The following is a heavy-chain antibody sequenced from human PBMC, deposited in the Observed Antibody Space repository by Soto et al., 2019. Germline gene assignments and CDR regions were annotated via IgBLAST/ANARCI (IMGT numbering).Heavy chain of an antibody. V-gene: IGHV3-33*01. D-gene: IGHD5-12*01. J-gene: IGHJ2*01. Sequence: GGSLRLSCAASGFTFSSYGMHWVRQAPGKGLEWVAVIWYDGSNKYYADSVKGRFTISRDNSKNTLYLQMNSLRAEDTAVYYCARDEGVATNNWYFDLWGRGTLVTVSS. CDR1: GFTFSSYG. CDR2: IWYDGSNK. CDR3: ARDEGVATNNWYFDL.